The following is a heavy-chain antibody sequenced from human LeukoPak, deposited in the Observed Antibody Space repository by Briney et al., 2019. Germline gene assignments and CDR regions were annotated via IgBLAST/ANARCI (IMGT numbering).Heavy chain of an antibody. V-gene: IGHV4-38-2*02. CDR2: INHSAST. D-gene: IGHD6-13*01. J-gene: IGHJ4*02. CDR3: ARGRGYSSSWLY. CDR1: GYSITSGYY. Sequence: ASETLSLTCTVSGYSITSGYYWGWIRQPPGKGLEWIGEINHSASTNYNPSLKSRVTISVDTSKNQFSLKLSSVTAADTAVYYCARGRGYSSSWLYWGQGTLVTVSS.